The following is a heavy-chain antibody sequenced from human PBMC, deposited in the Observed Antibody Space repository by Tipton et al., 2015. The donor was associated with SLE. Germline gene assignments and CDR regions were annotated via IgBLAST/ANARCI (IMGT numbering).Heavy chain of an antibody. V-gene: IGHV4-34*01. CDR3: ARVGFGELDAFDI. CDR2: IYHSGST. J-gene: IGHJ3*02. Sequence: TLSLTCAVYGGSFSGYYWGWIRQPPGKGLEWIGSIYHSGSTYYNPSLKSRVTISVDTSKDQFSLKLSSVTAADTAVYYCARVGFGELDAFDIWGQGTMVTVSS. D-gene: IGHD3-10*01. CDR1: GGSFSGYY.